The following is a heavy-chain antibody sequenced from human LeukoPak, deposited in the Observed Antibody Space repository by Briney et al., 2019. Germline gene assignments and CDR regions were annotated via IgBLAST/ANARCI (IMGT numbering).Heavy chain of an antibody. CDR2: FYHSGST. Sequence: PSETLSLTCSVSGGFNTHYYWSWIRQPPGKGLEWIGYFYHSGSTNYNPSLKSRVTISVDTSKNQFSLKLSSVTAADTAVYYCARHRERGWFDPWGQGTLVTVSS. D-gene: IGHD1-26*01. CDR3: ARHRERGWFDP. CDR1: GGFNTHYY. J-gene: IGHJ5*02. V-gene: IGHV4-59*08.